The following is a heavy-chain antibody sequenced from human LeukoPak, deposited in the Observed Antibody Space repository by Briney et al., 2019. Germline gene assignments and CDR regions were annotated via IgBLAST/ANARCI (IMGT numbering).Heavy chain of an antibody. V-gene: IGHV4-34*01. Sequence: PSETLSLTCAVYGGSFSGYYWSWIRQPPGKGLEWIGSFYQSGSTYYNPSLKSRVTISADTSKNQFSLKLSSVTAADTAVYYCARVTGGGPFDPWGQGTLVTVSS. J-gene: IGHJ5*02. CDR2: FYQSGST. CDR1: GGSFSGYY. D-gene: IGHD3-16*01. CDR3: ARVTGGGPFDP.